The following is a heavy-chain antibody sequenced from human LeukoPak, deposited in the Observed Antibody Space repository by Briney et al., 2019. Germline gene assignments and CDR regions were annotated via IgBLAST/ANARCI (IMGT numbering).Heavy chain of an antibody. CDR3: TRFPGYCSGGSCFKFDY. CDR1: GFTFGDYA. D-gene: IGHD2-15*01. Sequence: GGSLRLSCTASGFTFGDYAMSWFRQAPGKGLEWVGFIRSKAYGGTTEYAASVQGRFTISRDDSKSIAYLQMNSLKTEDTAVYYCTRFPGYCSGGSCFKFDYWGQGTLVTVSS. V-gene: IGHV3-49*03. CDR2: IRSKAYGGTT. J-gene: IGHJ4*02.